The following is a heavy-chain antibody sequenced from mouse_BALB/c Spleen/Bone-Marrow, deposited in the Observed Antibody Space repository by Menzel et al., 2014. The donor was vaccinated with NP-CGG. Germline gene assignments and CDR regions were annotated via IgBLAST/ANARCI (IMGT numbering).Heavy chain of an antibody. CDR3: ARFSQLGLLAY. D-gene: IGHD3-1*01. Sequence: QVQLQQSGAELVKPGTSVKRSCKASGYNFTSYWINWVKLRPGQGLEWIGDIYPGSGSTNYNEKFKSKATLTVDTSSSTAYMQLSSLASEDSALYYCARFSQLGLLAYWGQGTLVTVSA. J-gene: IGHJ3*01. CDR1: GYNFTSYW. V-gene: IGHV1-55*01. CDR2: IYPGSGST.